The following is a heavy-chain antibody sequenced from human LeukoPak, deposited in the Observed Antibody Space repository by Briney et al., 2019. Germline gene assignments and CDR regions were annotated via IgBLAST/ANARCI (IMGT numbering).Heavy chain of an antibody. CDR1: GSSIRSSGYY. CDR3: ARLIYCNGGSCHHDY. CDR2: MYHSGTT. Sequence: KPSETLSHTCTVQGSSIRSSGYYSGWICQPPGKRMERIATMYHSGTTYNNPSLKSRVTMSVETSNSQFSLKVTSVTAADTAVYYCARLIYCNGGSCHHDYWGQGTLVTVSS. J-gene: IGHJ4*02. D-gene: IGHD2-15*01. V-gene: IGHV4-39*01.